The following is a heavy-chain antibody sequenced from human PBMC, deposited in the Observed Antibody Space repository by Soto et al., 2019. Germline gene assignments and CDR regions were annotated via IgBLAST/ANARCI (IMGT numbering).Heavy chain of an antibody. J-gene: IGHJ3*02. CDR3: ARSIIGYCSGGSCYAYFDT. CDR1: GYTFTSYG. V-gene: IGHV1-18*01. D-gene: IGHD2-15*01. Sequence: QVQLVQSGAEVKKPGASVKVSCKASGYTFTSYGISWVRQAPGQGLEWMGWISAYNGNTNYAQKLHGRVTMTTDTSTSTAYMELRSLRSDNTAVYYCARSIIGYCSGGSCYAYFDTWGLGSMGSVSS. CDR2: ISAYNGNT.